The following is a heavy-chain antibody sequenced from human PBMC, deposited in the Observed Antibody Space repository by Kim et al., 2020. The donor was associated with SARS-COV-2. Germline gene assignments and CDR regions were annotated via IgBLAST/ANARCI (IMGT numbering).Heavy chain of an antibody. J-gene: IGHJ6*02. V-gene: IGHV1-58*01. Sequence: SVKVSCKASGFTFTSSAVQWVRQARGQRLEWIGWIVVGSGNTNYAQKFQERVTITRDMSTSTAYMELSSLRSEDTAVYYCAAPSPYYDFWSGFYYYGMAVWGQGTTVTVSS. D-gene: IGHD3-3*01. CDR2: IVVGSGNT. CDR1: GFTFTSSA. CDR3: AAPSPYYDFWSGFYYYGMAV.